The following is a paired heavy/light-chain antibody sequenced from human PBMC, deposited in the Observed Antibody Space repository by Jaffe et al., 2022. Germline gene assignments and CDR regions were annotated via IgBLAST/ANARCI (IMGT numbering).Light chain of an antibody. V-gene: IGKV3-20*01. CDR2: GAS. CDR1: QSVSSSY. Sequence: EIVLTQSPGTLSLSPGERATLSCRASQSVSSSYLAWYQQKPGQAPRLLIYGASSRATGIPDRFSGSGSGTDFTLTISRLEPEDFAVYYCQQYGSSPPFTFGPGTKVDIK. J-gene: IGKJ3*01. CDR3: QQYGSSPPFT.
Heavy chain of an antibody. Sequence: EVQLVQSGAEVKKPGESLKISCKGSGYSFTSYWIGWVRQMPGKGLEWMGIIYPGDSDTRYSPSFQGQVTISADKSISTAYLQWSSLKASDTAMYYCVRHPITMVRGVIIPFDYWGQGTLVTVSS. CDR2: IYPGDSDT. V-gene: IGHV5-51*01. J-gene: IGHJ4*02. D-gene: IGHD3-10*01. CDR1: GYSFTSYW. CDR3: VRHPITMVRGVIIPFDY.